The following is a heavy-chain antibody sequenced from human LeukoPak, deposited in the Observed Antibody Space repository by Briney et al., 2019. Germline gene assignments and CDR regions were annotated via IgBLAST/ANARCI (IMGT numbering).Heavy chain of an antibody. V-gene: IGHV3-74*01. J-gene: IGHJ4*02. CDR2: ISSDASIT. D-gene: IGHD2-15*01. CDR3: ATSARTYIGSSLDY. CDR1: GFTFSTYW. Sequence: GGSLRLSCAASGFTFSTYWMHWVRQDPGKGLVWVSRISSDASITSYADPVKGRFTISRDNAKNTLYLQMNSLRAEDTALYYCATSARTYIGSSLDYRGQGTLVTVSS.